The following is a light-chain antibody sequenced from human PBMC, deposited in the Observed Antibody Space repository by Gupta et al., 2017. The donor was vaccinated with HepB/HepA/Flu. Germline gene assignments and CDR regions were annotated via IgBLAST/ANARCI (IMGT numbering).Light chain of an antibody. J-gene: IGKJ4*01. V-gene: IGKV3-20*01. CDR2: GAS. CDR1: HTVSTSY. CDR3: HEYVRSSQS. Sequence: VLTQSPATLSLSPGDTATLSCRASHTVSTSYLVWYQQKPGQAPRLLIHGASTRATGVPDRFSGSGSDTDFTLTISGLEPEDFAVDYCHEYVRSSQSFGGGTRVE.